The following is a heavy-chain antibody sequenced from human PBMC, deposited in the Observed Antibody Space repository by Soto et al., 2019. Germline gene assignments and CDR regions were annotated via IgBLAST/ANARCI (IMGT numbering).Heavy chain of an antibody. CDR2: IIPIFGTA. CDR1: GGPFSSYA. V-gene: IGHV1-69*06. D-gene: IGHD6-13*01. Sequence: ASSVKVSCKASGGPFSSYAISWVRQAPGQGLEWMGGIIPIFGTANYAQKFQGRVTITADKSTSTAYMELSSLRSEDTAVYYCARLCAYSSSWDISGMHGSGQLTKVTVSS. CDR3: ARLCAYSSSWDISGMHG. J-gene: IGHJ6*02.